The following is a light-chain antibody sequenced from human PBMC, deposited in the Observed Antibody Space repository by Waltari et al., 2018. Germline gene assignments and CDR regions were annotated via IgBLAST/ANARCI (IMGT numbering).Light chain of an antibody. CDR2: DAT. CDR1: QRISSY. V-gene: IGKV1-39*01. CDR3: QQSYSRPYT. J-gene: IGKJ2*01. Sequence: DIQMTQSPSSLSASVGDRVTITCRASQRISSYLNWYQQRPGKAPEFLFHDATTLQSGVPSRFSGSGSGTDFTLTISRLQIEDFAIYYCQQSYSRPYTFGQGTRLEIK.